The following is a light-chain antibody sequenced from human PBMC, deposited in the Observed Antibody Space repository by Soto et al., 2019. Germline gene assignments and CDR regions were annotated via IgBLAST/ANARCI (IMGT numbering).Light chain of an antibody. V-gene: IGKV1-33*01. CDR1: QDISNS. CDR2: DAS. Sequence: DIQMTQSPSSLCASVGDRVTITWQSSQDISNSLHWYHQKPGKAPKLLVYDASNFETGVTSRFSGSASGTNFNYNISSLQPEDIATYYCQQYDNLPPLTFGGGTKVEIK. J-gene: IGKJ4*01. CDR3: QQYDNLPPLT.